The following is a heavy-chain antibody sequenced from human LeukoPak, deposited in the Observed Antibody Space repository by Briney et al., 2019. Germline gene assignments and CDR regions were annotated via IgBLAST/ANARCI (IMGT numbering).Heavy chain of an antibody. Sequence: GGSLRLSCVASTFTFSNYWMTWVRQAPGKGLEWVANINQDGSERYYVDSVKGRFTVSRDNAENSLFLQMNSLGAEDTAVYYCANLGARITMIVVATAGGFDYWGQGTLVTVSS. CDR1: TFTFSNYW. J-gene: IGHJ4*02. CDR3: ANLGARITMIVVATAGGFDY. D-gene: IGHD3-22*01. V-gene: IGHV3-7*01. CDR2: INQDGSER.